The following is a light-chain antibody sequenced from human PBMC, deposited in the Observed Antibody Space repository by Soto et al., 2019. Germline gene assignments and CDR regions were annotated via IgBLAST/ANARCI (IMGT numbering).Light chain of an antibody. Sequence: QSALTQPRSVSGSPGQSVTISCTGTNSDVGTYNYVSWYQQHPGKAPKLIIYDVTKRPSGVPDRFSGSKTGTSASLAISGLQSDDEADYYCAAWDASLNGVVFGGGTKLTVL. CDR2: DVT. J-gene: IGLJ2*01. CDR3: AAWDASLNGVV. CDR1: NSDVGTYNY. V-gene: IGLV2-11*01.